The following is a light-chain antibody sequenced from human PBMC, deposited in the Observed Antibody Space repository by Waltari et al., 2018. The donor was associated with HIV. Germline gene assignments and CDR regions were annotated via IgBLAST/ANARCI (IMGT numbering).Light chain of an antibody. Sequence: EIVMTQSPSILSVSPGERAPLSCRASQSVSRNVAWYQQRPGQAPRLLIYGASVRATDIPARFSGSGSATEFTLTISSLQSEDFAVYFCQQYNHWPLAFGQGTKVEVK. J-gene: IGKJ1*01. CDR1: QSVSRN. CDR3: QQYNHWPLA. V-gene: IGKV3-15*01. CDR2: GAS.